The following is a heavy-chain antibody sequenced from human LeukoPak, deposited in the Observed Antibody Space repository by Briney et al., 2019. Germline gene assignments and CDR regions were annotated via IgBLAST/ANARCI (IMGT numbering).Heavy chain of an antibody. CDR3: ARDSVRHYGSGSYYSPQAFDI. V-gene: IGHV1-2*06. CDR2: INPNSGGT. CDR1: GYTFTGYY. Sequence: ASVKVSCKASGYTFTGYYMHWVRQAPGQGLEWMGRINPNSGGTNYAQKFQGRVTMTRDTSISTAYMELSRLRSDDTAVYYCARDSVRHYGSGSYYSPQAFDIWGQGTMVTVSS. D-gene: IGHD3-10*01. J-gene: IGHJ3*02.